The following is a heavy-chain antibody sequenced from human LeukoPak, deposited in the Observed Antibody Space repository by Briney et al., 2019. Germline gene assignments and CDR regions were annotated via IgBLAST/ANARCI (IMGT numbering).Heavy chain of an antibody. V-gene: IGHV4-61*02. CDR3: ARFLAGTRHFHFYYYMDV. CDR2: FYTSGST. J-gene: IGHJ6*03. D-gene: IGHD6-19*01. CDR1: GGSISSGSNY. Sequence: SQTLSLTCTVSGGSISSGSNYWSWIRQPAGKGLEWIGRFYTSGSTYYNPSFKSRITISVDTSKNQFSLKVISVTAADTAVYYCARFLAGTRHFHFYYYMDVWGKGTTVTISS.